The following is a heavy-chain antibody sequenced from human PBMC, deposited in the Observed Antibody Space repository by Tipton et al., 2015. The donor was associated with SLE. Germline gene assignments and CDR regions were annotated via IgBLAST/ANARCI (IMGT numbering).Heavy chain of an antibody. V-gene: IGHV3-43*02. CDR3: AKALIGGCHLRGCYYGMDV. CDR1: GFTFSSYG. D-gene: IGHD3-10*01. Sequence: SLRLSCAASGFTFSSYGFHWVRQAPGKGLEWVSLISWDGGSTYYADSVKGRFTISRDNSKNSLYLQMNSLRTEDTALYYCAKALIGGCHLRGCYYGMDVWGQGTTVTVSS. CDR2: ISWDGGST. J-gene: IGHJ6*02.